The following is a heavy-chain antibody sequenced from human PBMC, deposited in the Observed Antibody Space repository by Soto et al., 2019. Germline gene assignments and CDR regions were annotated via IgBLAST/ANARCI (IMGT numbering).Heavy chain of an antibody. V-gene: IGHV4-59*01. D-gene: IGHD2-15*01. Sequence: SETLSLTCTVSGVSISTYYWIWIRQPPGKGLEWIGYIYYTGSTNYNPSLKSRVTISVDTSKNQFSLKLSSVTAADTAVYYCARASGCSGDSCAFDPWGQGTLVTVS. CDR2: IYYTGST. CDR1: GVSISTYY. J-gene: IGHJ5*02. CDR3: ARASGCSGDSCAFDP.